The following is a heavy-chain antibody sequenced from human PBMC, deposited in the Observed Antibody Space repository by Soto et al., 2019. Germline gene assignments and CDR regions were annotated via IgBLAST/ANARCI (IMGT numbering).Heavy chain of an antibody. CDR2: IIPIFRTP. Sequence: QVQLVQSGAEVKKPGSSVKVSCKASGDTFSSFAISWVRQAPGQGLEWMGGIIPIFRTPDYAQKFQGRVTITADESTNTAYMELRSLTSEDTALYYCARDKARQQLGGNYCYALDVWGQGTTVIVSS. D-gene: IGHD3-3*02. J-gene: IGHJ6*02. CDR3: ARDKARQQLGGNYCYALDV. V-gene: IGHV1-69*12. CDR1: GDTFSSFA.